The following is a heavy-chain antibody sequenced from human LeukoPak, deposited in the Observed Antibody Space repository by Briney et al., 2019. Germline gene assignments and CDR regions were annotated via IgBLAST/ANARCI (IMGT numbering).Heavy chain of an antibody. D-gene: IGHD5-18*01. V-gene: IGHV3-48*03. CDR1: GFTFSNYE. Sequence: GSLRLSCAASGFTFSNYEMNWVRQAPGKGLEWVSYISSSGSTIYYADSVEGRFTISRDNAKNSLYLQMNSLRAEDTAVYYCAQIYTYGSSQFDYWGQGTLVTVSP. J-gene: IGHJ4*02. CDR3: AQIYTYGSSQFDY. CDR2: ISSSGSTI.